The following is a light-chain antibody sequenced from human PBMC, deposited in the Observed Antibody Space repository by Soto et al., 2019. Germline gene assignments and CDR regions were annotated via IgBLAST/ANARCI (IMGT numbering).Light chain of an antibody. V-gene: IGKV3-15*01. CDR3: QQYNTWPRS. CDR1: QNVGSN. Sequence: EKVMTQSPATLSVSPGERATLSCRAGQNVGSNLAWYQQKSGQAPRLLIYGASTRATGFPARFSGSGSGTEFTLTITSLQSEDFAVYYCQQYNTWPRSFGGGTKVEI. J-gene: IGKJ4*01. CDR2: GAS.